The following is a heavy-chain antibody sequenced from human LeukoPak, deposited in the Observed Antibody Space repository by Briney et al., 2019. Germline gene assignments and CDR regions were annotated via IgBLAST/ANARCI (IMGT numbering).Heavy chain of an antibody. CDR2: ISSSSSTI. J-gene: IGHJ4*02. Sequence: GGSLRLSCAVSGFTFSSFGMHWVRQAPGKGLEWVPYISSSSSTIYYADSVKGRFTISRDNAKNSLYLQMNSLRAEDTAVYYCARDGLELLSSIDYWGQGTLVTVSS. V-gene: IGHV3-48*01. D-gene: IGHD1-7*01. CDR1: GFTFSSFG. CDR3: ARDGLELLSSIDY.